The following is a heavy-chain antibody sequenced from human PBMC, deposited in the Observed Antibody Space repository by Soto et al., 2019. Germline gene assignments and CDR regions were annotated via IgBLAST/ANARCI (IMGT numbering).Heavy chain of an antibody. J-gene: IGHJ4*02. V-gene: IGHV4-4*02. CDR2: IYHSGST. Sequence: QVQLQESGPGLVKPSGTLSLTCAVSGGSISSSNWWSWVRQPPGKGLEWIGEIYHSGSTNYNPSLKSRVTISVDKSQNPFSLKLSSVTAADTAVYYCARGDSGYDPLDYWGQGTLVTVSS. CDR1: GGSISSSNW. CDR3: ARGDSGYDPLDY. D-gene: IGHD5-12*01.